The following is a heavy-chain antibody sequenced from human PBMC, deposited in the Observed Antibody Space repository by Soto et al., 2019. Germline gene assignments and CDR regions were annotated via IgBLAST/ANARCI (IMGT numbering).Heavy chain of an antibody. V-gene: IGHV4-34*01. CDR2: INHSGST. J-gene: IGHJ4*02. CDR1: GGSFSGYY. Sequence: QVQLQQWGAGLLKPSETLSLTCAVYGGSFSGYYWSWIRQPPGKGLEWIGEINHSGSTNYNPSLKRRVNISVDTSKNQFSLKLSSVTAADTAVYYCAPSGAYYGARGKFDYWGQGTLVTVSS. CDR3: APSGAYYGARGKFDY. D-gene: IGHD4-17*01.